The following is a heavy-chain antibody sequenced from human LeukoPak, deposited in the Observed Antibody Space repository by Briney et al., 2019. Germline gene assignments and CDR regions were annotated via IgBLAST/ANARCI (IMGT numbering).Heavy chain of an antibody. J-gene: IGHJ4*02. V-gene: IGHV1-69*05. Sequence: SVKVSCKASGGTFSSYTISWVRQAPGQGLEWMGRIIPIFGTANHAQKFQGRVTITTDESTSTAYMELSSLTSEDTAVYYCARAFDYGGNYDYWGQGTLVTVSS. CDR1: GGTFSSYT. D-gene: IGHD4-23*01. CDR2: IIPIFGTA. CDR3: ARAFDYGGNYDY.